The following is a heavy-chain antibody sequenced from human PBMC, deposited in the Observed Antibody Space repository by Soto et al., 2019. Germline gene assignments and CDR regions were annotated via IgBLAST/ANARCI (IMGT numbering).Heavy chain of an antibody. CDR1: GYSFTSYW. D-gene: IGHD4-17*01. CDR3: ARHDYGDYISGFDY. Sequence: EVQLVQSGAEAKKPGEPLRISCKGSGYSFTSYWITWVRQMPGKGLEWMGYFDPTNSYTKYSPSFQGHVTISVVESITTAYLQWSILKASDTGMYYCARHDYGDYISGFDYWGQGTLVIVSS. CDR2: FDPTNSYT. J-gene: IGHJ4*02. V-gene: IGHV5-10-1*01.